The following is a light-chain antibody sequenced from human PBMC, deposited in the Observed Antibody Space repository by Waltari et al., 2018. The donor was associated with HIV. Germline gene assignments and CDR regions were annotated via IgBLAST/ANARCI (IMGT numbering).Light chain of an antibody. CDR1: QSVSTY. CDR2: DAS. J-gene: IGKJ2*01. CDR3: QQRSYWPFT. V-gene: IGKV3-11*01. Sequence: EIVLTQSPATLSLSPGERATLSCRPSQSVSTYLDWYQQKPGQAPRLLIYDASNRATGIPARFSGSGSGTDFTLTISSLEPEDFAVYYCQQRSYWPFTFGQGTKLEIK.